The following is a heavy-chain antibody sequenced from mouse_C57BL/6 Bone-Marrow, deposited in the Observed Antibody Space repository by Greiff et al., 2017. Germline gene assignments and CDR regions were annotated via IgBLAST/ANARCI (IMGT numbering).Heavy chain of an antibody. J-gene: IGHJ1*03. CDR1: GFSLTSYA. Sequence: VKLMESGPGLVAPSQSLSITCTVSGFSLTSYAISWVRQPPGKGLEWLGVIWTGGGTNYNSALKSRLSISKDNSKSQVFLKMNRQQTDDTARYYCARNEYGSSYWYFDVWGTGTTVTVSS. V-gene: IGHV2-9-1*01. D-gene: IGHD1-1*01. CDR3: ARNEYGSSYWYFDV. CDR2: IWTGGGT.